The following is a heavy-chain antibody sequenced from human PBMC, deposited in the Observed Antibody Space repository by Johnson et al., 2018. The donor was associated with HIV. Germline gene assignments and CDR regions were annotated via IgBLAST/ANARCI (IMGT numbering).Heavy chain of an antibody. Sequence: VHLVESGGALVQPGGALRLSCAASRCTFSSYAMHWVRQATGKGLEWVSAIGTAGDTYYPGSVKGRFTISRENAKNSLYLQMNSLRAGDTAVYYCARVTNDAFDIWGQGTMVTVSS. V-gene: IGHV3-13*01. J-gene: IGHJ3*02. CDR3: ARVTNDAFDI. CDR2: IGTAGDT. CDR1: RCTFSSYA.